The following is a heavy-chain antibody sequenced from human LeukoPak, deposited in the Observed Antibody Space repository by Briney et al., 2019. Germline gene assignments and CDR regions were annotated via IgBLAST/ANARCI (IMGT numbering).Heavy chain of an antibody. CDR2: MNPNSGNT. V-gene: IGHV1-8*01. J-gene: IGHJ4*02. Sequence: ASVKVSCKASGYTFPSYGINWVRQATGQGLEWMGWMNPNSGNTGYAQKFQGRVTMTRNTSISTAYMELSSLRSEDTAVYYCARVLRGYYFDYWGQGTLVTVSP. CDR3: ARVLRGYYFDY. CDR1: GYTFPSYG. D-gene: IGHD4-17*01.